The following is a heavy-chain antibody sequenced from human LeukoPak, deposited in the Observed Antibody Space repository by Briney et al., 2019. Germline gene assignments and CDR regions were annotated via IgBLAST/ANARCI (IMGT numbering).Heavy chain of an antibody. D-gene: IGHD4-23*01. CDR2: IYYSGST. J-gene: IGHJ4*02. V-gene: IGHV4-39*01. CDR1: GGSISSSTYY. CDR3: AGISTVVNYFDY. Sequence: SETLSLTCTVSGGSISSSTYYWGWIRQPPGMGLEWIGSIYYSGSTYYNPSLRSRVTISVDTPKNQFSLKLSSVTAADTAVYYCAGISTVVNYFDYWGQGTLVTVSS.